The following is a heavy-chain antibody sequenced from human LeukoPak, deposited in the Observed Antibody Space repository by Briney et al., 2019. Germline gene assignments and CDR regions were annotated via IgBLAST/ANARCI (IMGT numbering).Heavy chain of an antibody. J-gene: IGHJ4*02. CDR3: ASTPGIAAAGSATLDEY. V-gene: IGHV1-58*02. CDR2: IVVGSGNT. CDR1: GFTFTSSA. D-gene: IGHD6-13*01. Sequence: SVKVSCKASGFTFTSSAMQWVRQARGQRLEWIEWIVVGSGNTNYAQKFQERVTITRDMSTSTAYMELSSLRSEDTAVYYCASTPGIAAAGSATLDEYWGQGTLVTVSS.